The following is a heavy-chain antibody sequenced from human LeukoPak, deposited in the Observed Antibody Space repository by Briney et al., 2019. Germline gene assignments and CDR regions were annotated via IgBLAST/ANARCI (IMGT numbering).Heavy chain of an antibody. J-gene: IGHJ6*03. CDR3: ARDLYSNYYYMDV. CDR1: GFTFSSYA. Sequence: TGGSLRLSCAASGFTFSSYAMHWVRQAPGKGLEWVAVISYDGSNKYYADSVKGRFTISGDNSKNTLYLQMNSLRAEDTAVYYCARDLYSNYYYMDVWGKGTTVTVSS. V-gene: IGHV3-30*04. D-gene: IGHD4-11*01. CDR2: ISYDGSNK.